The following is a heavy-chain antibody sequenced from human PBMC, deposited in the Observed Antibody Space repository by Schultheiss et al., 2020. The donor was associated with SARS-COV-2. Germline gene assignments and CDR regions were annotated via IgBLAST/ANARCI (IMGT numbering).Heavy chain of an antibody. V-gene: IGHV3-64*01. D-gene: IGHD3-22*01. CDR2: ISSNGGST. J-gene: IGHJ4*02. CDR3: AREGIVVVPYFDY. CDR1: GFTFSSYA. Sequence: GGSLRLSCAASGFTFSSYAMSWVRQAPGKGLEYVSAISSNGGSTYYANSVKGRFTISRDNSKNTLYLQMGSLRAEDMAVYYCAREGIVVVPYFDYWGQGTLVTVSS.